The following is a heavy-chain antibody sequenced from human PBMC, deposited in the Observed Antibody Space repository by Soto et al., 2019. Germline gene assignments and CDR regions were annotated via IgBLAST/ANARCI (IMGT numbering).Heavy chain of an antibody. V-gene: IGHV3-53*02. D-gene: IGHD4-17*01. J-gene: IGHJ4*02. Sequence: EVQLVETGGGLIQPGGSLSLSCAASGFSINSKYMTWVHQAPGKGLEWVSLTYTGGNTLYADSVKGRFTVARDMSTNTLFLQMDSLRGDDTAIYYCAREGYPYGLDSWGQGSLVAVSS. CDR3: AREGYPYGLDS. CDR1: GFSINSKY. CDR2: TYTGGNT.